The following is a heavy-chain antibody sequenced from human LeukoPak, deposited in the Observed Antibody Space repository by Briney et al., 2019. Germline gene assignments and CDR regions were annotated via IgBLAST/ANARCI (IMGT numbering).Heavy chain of an antibody. J-gene: IGHJ5*01. CDR2: IYYSGST. Sequence: GSLRLSCAASGFTFSSYAMHWVRQAPGKGLEWIGSIYYSGSTYYNPSPKSRVTISVDTSKNQFSLKLSSVTAADTAVYYCARHGSRYSSGWFDYWGQGTLVTVSS. CDR1: GFTFSSYAMH. CDR3: ARHGSRYSSGWFDY. D-gene: IGHD6-19*01. V-gene: IGHV4-59*05.